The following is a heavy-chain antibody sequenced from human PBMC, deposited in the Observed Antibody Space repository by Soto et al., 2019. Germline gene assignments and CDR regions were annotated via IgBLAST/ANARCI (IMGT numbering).Heavy chain of an antibody. V-gene: IGHV3-53*04. CDR3: ARANDLNAFDM. Sequence: EVQLVESGGGLVQPGGSLRLSCVASGFSVSATKYMNWLRQAPDKALEWVSVIYSGGTYYYADSVKGRFTISRHDSKNTLYLQMDSLRPEDTAVYFCARANDLNAFDMWGQGTMVTVSS. J-gene: IGHJ3*02. CDR2: IYSGGTY. CDR1: GFSVSATKY.